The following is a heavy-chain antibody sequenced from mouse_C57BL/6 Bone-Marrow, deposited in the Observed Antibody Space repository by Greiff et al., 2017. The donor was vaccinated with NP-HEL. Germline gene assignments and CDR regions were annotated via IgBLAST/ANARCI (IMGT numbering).Heavy chain of an antibody. J-gene: IGHJ1*03. CDR1: GYSFTSYY. CDR3: AREDYYGSSYDWYFDV. CDR2: IYPGSGNT. D-gene: IGHD1-1*01. Sequence: VQLQQSGPELVKPGASVKISCKASGYSFTSYYIHWVKQRPGQGLEWIGWIYPGSGNTKYNEKFKGKATLTADTSSSTAYMQLSRLTSEDSAVYYCAREDYYGSSYDWYFDVWGTGTTVTVSS. V-gene: IGHV1-66*01.